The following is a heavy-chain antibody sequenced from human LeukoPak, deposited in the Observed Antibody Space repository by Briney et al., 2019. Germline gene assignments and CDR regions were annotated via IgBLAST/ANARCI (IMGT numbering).Heavy chain of an antibody. CDR3: ARYGATTSCDY. D-gene: IGHD1-26*01. CDR2: ISYDGSNK. Sequence: PGRSLRLSCAASGFTFSSYAMHWVRQAPGKGLEWVAVISYDGSNKYYADSVKGRFTISRDNSKNTLYLQMNSLGAEDTAVYYCARYGATTSCDYWGQGTLVTVSS. J-gene: IGHJ4*02. V-gene: IGHV3-30*04. CDR1: GFTFSSYA.